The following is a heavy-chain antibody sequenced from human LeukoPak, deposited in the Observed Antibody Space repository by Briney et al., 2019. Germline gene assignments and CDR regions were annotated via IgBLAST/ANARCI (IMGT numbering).Heavy chain of an antibody. J-gene: IGHJ4*02. CDR2: IIPILGIA. D-gene: IGHD2-15*01. CDR1: GGTFSSYA. CDR3: ARAGYCSGGSCFDFDY. V-gene: IGHV1-69*04. Sequence: SVKVSCKASGGTFSSYAISWVRQAPGQGLEWMGRIIPILGIANYAQKFQGRVTITADESTSTAYMELSSLRSEDTAVYYCARAGYCSGGSCFDFDYWGQGTLVTVSS.